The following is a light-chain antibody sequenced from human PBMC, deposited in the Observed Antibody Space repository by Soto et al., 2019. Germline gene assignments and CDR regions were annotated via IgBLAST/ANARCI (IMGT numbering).Light chain of an antibody. CDR1: QRVSSSY. J-gene: IGKJ1*01. V-gene: IGKV3-20*01. CDR2: GAS. CDR3: QQYGSSGT. Sequence: ETVLTQSPGTLSLSPGERATLSCRASQRVSSSYLAWYQQKPGQAPRLLIYGASSRANGIPDRFSGSGSGTDFTLTISRLEPEDFAVYHCQQYGSSGTFGQGTKVEIK.